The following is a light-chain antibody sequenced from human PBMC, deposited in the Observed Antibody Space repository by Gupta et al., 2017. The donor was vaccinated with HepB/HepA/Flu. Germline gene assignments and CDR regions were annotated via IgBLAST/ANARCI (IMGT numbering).Light chain of an antibody. CDR1: LSVTSY. CDR2: DAS. V-gene: IGKV3-11*01. CDR3: LQGTNRMRY. Sequence: VSSYSPATLSLSPGDGATLSCTASLSVTSYLVWYHQKPGQAPRLLIYDASNRATGVPARFSGSGSGTDFTLTISSLEPEDFAIYYCLQGTNRMRYFGQGTKVEIK. J-gene: IGKJ2*01.